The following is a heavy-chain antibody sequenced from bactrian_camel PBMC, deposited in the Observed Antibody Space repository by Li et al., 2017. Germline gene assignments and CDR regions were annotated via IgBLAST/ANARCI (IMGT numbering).Heavy chain of an antibody. V-gene: IGHV3S61*01. Sequence: QVQLVESGGGSAQPGGSLRLSCVASGATIKHYHMAWFRQVPGKQREGIASIDSVDDTIYADSVKGRFTVSLDNAKNTLYLQMNSLRPEDTAMYYCAASLGKTYCSEAYFLSRLRPNFGFMGQGTQVTVS. CDR1: GATIKHYH. J-gene: IGHJ4*01. D-gene: IGHD2*01. CDR2: IDSVDDT.